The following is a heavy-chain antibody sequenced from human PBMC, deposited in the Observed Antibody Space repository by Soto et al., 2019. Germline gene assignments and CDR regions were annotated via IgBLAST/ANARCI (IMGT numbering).Heavy chain of an antibody. J-gene: IGHJ4*02. CDR3: ARESFSASPNFFDY. Sequence: GGSLRLSCAASGFTFSNYEMNWVRQAPGKGLEWIAYIGLSGDTIYYADSVKGRFTISRDHAKNSLELQMNSLRADDTALYYCARESFSASPNFFDYWGRGTQVTVSS. CDR2: IGLSGDTI. CDR1: GFTFSNYE. V-gene: IGHV3-48*03. D-gene: IGHD3-16*01.